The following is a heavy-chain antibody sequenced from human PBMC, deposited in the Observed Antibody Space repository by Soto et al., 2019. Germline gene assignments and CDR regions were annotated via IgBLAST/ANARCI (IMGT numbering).Heavy chain of an antibody. CDR1: GYSFANYC. Sequence: GESLKISCKGSGYSFANYCIAWVRQMPGKGLEWMGIFYSGDSDTRYSPSFQGQVIISGDKSINTAYLQWTSLKASDTAMYYCARGSSGYFDYWGQGTLVTVSS. J-gene: IGHJ4*02. CDR2: FYSGDSDT. CDR3: ARGSSGYFDY. D-gene: IGHD6-19*01. V-gene: IGHV5-51*01.